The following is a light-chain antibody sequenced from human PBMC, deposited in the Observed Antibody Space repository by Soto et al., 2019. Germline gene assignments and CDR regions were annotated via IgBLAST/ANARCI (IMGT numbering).Light chain of an antibody. Sequence: AIQLTQSPSSLSASVGDRVTITCRASQGIRNDLGWYQHTPGKAPKLLIYAASRLHSGVPSRFSGSGSGTDFTLTISSLQPEDFATYYCLQDHSYPRTFGQGTKLEIK. J-gene: IGKJ2*01. CDR1: QGIRND. V-gene: IGKV1-6*01. CDR2: AAS. CDR3: LQDHSYPRT.